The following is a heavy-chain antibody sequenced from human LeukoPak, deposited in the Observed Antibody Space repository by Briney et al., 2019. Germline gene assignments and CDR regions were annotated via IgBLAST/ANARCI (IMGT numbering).Heavy chain of an antibody. CDR1: GGSFSGYY. J-gene: IGHJ4*02. D-gene: IGHD7-27*01. CDR3: ARLISGVGYFDY. CDR2: INHSGST. V-gene: IGHV4-34*01. Sequence: SETLSLTCAVYGGSFSGYYWSWIRQPPGKGLEWIGEINHSGSTNYNPSLKSRVTISVDTSKNHFSLKLRSVTAADTAVYYCARLISGVGYFDYWGQGTLVTVSS.